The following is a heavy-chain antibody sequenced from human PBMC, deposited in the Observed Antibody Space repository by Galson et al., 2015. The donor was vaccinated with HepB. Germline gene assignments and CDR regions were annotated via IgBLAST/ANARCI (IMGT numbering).Heavy chain of an antibody. D-gene: IGHD1-26*01. J-gene: IGHJ4*02. V-gene: IGHV3-53*01. CDR2: IYSGGIT. CDR3: VRDRHSGSQELAVGAYFDY. Sequence: SLRLSCAASGFIVSNNYMSWVRQAPGKGLEWVSVIYSGGITHYADSVRGRLTISSDNSRNTPYLELNSLRGEDTAVYYCVRDRHSGSQELAVGAYFDYWGQGTLVTVSS. CDR1: GFIVSNNY.